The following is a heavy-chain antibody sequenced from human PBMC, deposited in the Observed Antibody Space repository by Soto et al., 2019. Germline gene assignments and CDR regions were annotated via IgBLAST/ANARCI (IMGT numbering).Heavy chain of an antibody. Sequence: SETLSLTCAVYGGSFSGYYWSWIRQPPGKGLEWIGEINHSGSTNYNPSLKSRVTISVDTSKNQFSLKLSSVTAADTAVYYCARGWRGSPVSWFDPWGQGTLVTVSS. CDR2: INHSGST. V-gene: IGHV4-34*01. CDR3: ARGWRGSPVSWFDP. J-gene: IGHJ5*02. D-gene: IGHD4-17*01. CDR1: GGSFSGYY.